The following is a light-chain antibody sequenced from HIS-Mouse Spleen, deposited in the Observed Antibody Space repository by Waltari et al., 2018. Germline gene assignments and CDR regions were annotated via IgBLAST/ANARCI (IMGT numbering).Light chain of an antibody. V-gene: IGLV3-10*01. CDR1: ALPKKY. J-gene: IGLJ2*01. Sequence: SYELTQPPSVSVSPGQTARITCSGDALPKKYAYWSQQKSGQAPVLVFYEDSKRPSVIPERFSGSSSGTMATLTISGAQVEDEADYYCYSTDSSGNHRVFGGGTKLTVL. CDR2: EDS. CDR3: YSTDSSGNHRV.